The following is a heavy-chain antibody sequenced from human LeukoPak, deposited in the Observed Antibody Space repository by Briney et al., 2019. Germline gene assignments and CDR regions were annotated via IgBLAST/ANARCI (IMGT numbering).Heavy chain of an antibody. CDR3: ARDLGDTLLRGVLYYFDY. CDR2: INPNSAGT. Sequence: GASVKVSCKASGYSFTGYYIHWMRQAPGQGLEWMGWINPNSAGTNYAPKFQDRVTMTRDTSISTANMELSSLRSDDTAVYYCARDLGDTLLRGVLYYFDYWGQGALVTVSS. CDR1: GYSFTGYY. D-gene: IGHD3-10*01. J-gene: IGHJ4*02. V-gene: IGHV1-2*02.